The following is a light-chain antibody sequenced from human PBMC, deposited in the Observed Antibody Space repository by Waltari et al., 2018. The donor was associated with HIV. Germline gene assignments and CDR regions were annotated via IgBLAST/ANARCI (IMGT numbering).Light chain of an antibody. Sequence: EIVLTHSPGTMSVSPGERATLSCRASQSVSSSYLAWYQQKPGQAPRLLIYGASSRATGIPDRFSGSGSGTDFTLTISRLEPEDFAVYYCQQYGSSPLFTFGPGTKVDIK. CDR3: QQYGSSPLFT. J-gene: IGKJ3*01. V-gene: IGKV3-20*01. CDR2: GAS. CDR1: QSVSSSY.